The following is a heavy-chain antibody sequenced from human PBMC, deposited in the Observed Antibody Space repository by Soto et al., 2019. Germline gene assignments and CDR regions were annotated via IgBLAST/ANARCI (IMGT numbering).Heavy chain of an antibody. Sequence: SIFYADSVKGRFIISRDSSKNILYLQMHNLRAEDTAVYYCASSPNVGHWGQGILVTVSS. D-gene: IGHD1-26*01. J-gene: IGHJ4*02. CDR3: ASSPNVGH. V-gene: IGHV3-66*01.